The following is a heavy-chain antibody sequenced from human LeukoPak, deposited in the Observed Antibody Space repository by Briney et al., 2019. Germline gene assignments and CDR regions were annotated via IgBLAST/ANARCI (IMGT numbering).Heavy chain of an antibody. Sequence: SETLSLTCTVSGGSISSGSYYWSWIRQPAGKGLEWIGRIYTSGSTNYNPSLKSRVTISVDTSKNQFSLKLSSVTAADTAVYYCARYSGTGYGMYYFDYWGQGTLVTVSS. CDR2: IYTSGST. CDR1: GGSISSGSYY. D-gene: IGHD1-1*01. CDR3: ARYSGTGYGMYYFDY. J-gene: IGHJ4*02. V-gene: IGHV4-61*02.